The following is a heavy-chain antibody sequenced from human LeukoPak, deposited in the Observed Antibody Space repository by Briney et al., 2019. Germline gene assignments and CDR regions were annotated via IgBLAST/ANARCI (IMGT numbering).Heavy chain of an antibody. V-gene: IGHV3-30*18. CDR2: ISYDGSNK. J-gene: IGHJ4*02. Sequence: PGGSLRLSCAASGFTFSSYGMHWVRQAPGKGLEWVAVISYDGSNKYYADSVKGRFTISRDNSKNTLCLQMNSLRAEDTAVYYCAKDTTLRYDFWSVRNNIMDYWGQGTLVTVSS. CDR1: GFTFSSYG. CDR3: AKDTTLRYDFWSVRNNIMDY. D-gene: IGHD3-3*01.